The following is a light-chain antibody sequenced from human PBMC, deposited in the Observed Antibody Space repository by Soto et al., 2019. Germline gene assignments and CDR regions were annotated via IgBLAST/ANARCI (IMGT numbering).Light chain of an antibody. J-gene: IGLJ1*01. CDR2: SVT. V-gene: IGLV2-11*01. Sequence: QSVLTQPRSVSGSPGQSVTISCSGTSSDIGTYKYVSWYQQHPGKAPKLLIYSVTKRPSGVPDRFSGSRSGNTASLTISGLQAEDEADYYCCSFAGNYRIFGTGTKVTVL. CDR1: SSDIGTYKY. CDR3: CSFAGNYRI.